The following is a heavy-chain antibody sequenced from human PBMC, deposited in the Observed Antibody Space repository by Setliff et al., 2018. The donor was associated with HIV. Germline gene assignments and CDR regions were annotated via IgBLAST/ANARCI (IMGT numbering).Heavy chain of an antibody. CDR2: INHSGST. CDR3: GRQAYDSSGYPNGWFDP. Sequence: SETLSLTCTVSGYSISSGYYWGWIRQLPGKGLDWIGTINHSGSTYYSPSLKSRVNISVDTSKNLFSLTLSSVTAADTAVYYCGRQAYDSSGYPNGWFDPWGQGTLVTVSS. V-gene: IGHV4-38-2*02. D-gene: IGHD3-22*01. CDR1: GYSISSGYY. J-gene: IGHJ5*02.